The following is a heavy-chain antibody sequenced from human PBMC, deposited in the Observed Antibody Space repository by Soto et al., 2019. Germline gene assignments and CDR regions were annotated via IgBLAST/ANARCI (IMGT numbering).Heavy chain of an antibody. CDR3: ARDPSPPLSGYSSSWADAFDI. J-gene: IGHJ3*02. V-gene: IGHV1-69*01. CDR1: GGTFSSYA. D-gene: IGHD6-13*01. CDR2: IIPIFGTA. Sequence: QVQLVQSGAEVKKPGSSVKVSCKASGGTFSSYAISWVRQAPGQGLEWMGGIIPIFGTANYAQKFQGRVTITADESTSTAYMELSSLRSEDTAVYYCARDPSPPLSGYSSSWADAFDIWGQGTMVTVSS.